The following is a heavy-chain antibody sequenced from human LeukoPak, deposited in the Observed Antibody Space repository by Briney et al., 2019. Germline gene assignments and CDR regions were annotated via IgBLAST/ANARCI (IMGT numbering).Heavy chain of an antibody. CDR3: ARYSSSWYGYGMDV. CDR1: GFTFSSYS. J-gene: IGHJ6*02. CDR2: ISSSSSTI. Sequence: GGSLRLSCAASGFTFSSYSMNWVRQAPGKGLEWVSYISSSSSTIYYADSVKGRFTISRDNAKNSLYLQMNSLRAEDTAVYYCARYSSSWYGYGMDVWGQGTTVTVSS. D-gene: IGHD6-13*01. V-gene: IGHV3-48*04.